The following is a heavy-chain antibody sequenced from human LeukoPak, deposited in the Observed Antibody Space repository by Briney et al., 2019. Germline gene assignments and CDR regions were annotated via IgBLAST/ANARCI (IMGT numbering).Heavy chain of an antibody. CDR2: IKQDGSEK. CDR3: AREPGGGWYPYFDY. D-gene: IGHD6-19*01. V-gene: IGHV3-7*01. CDR1: GFTFGSYS. Sequence: GGSLRLSCAASGFTFGSYSMNWVRQAPGKGLEWVANIKQDGSEKYYVDSVKGRFTISRDNAKNSLYLQMNSLRAEDTAVYYCAREPGGGWYPYFDYWGQGTLVTVSS. J-gene: IGHJ4*02.